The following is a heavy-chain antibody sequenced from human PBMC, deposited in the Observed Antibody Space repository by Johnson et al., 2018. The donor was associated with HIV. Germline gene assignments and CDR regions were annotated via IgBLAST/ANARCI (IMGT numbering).Heavy chain of an antibody. CDR2: INWNGGNT. Sequence: MLLVESGGGLVKPGGSLRLSCAASGFTFSSYAMHWVRQAPGKGLEWVSGINWNGGNTDYADSVTGRFTISRDNAKNTLYLQMNSLRAEDTAVYYCARYSESYPLSAFDIWGQGTMVTVSS. CDR3: ARYSESYPLSAFDI. V-gene: IGHV3-20*04. CDR1: GFTFSSYA. J-gene: IGHJ3*02. D-gene: IGHD1-26*01.